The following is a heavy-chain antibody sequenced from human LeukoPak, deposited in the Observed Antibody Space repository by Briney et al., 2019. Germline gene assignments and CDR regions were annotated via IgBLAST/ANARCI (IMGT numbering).Heavy chain of an antibody. D-gene: IGHD2-15*01. V-gene: IGHV3-53*01. CDR1: GFTVSSNY. CDR3: ARDAPCSGGSCYPLAYYYGMDV. Sequence: GGSLRLSCAASGFTVSSNYMSWVRQAPGKGLEWVSVIYSGGSTYYADSVKGRFTISRDNSKDTLYLQMNSLRAEDTAVYYCARDAPCSGGSCYPLAYYYGMDVWGQGTTVTVSS. CDR2: IYSGGST. J-gene: IGHJ6*02.